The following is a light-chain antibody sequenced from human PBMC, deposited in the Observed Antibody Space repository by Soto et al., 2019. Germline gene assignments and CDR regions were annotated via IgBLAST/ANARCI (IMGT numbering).Light chain of an antibody. CDR1: QSISSW. CDR3: QQYKNYWT. V-gene: IGKV1-5*01. Sequence: DIQMTQSPSTLSASVGDRVTITCRASQSISSWLAWYQQKPGKAPKLLIYDASSLESGVPSRFSGSGSATEFTLTISSLQPDDFATYYCQQYKNYWTFGQGPRVEIK. J-gene: IGKJ1*01. CDR2: DAS.